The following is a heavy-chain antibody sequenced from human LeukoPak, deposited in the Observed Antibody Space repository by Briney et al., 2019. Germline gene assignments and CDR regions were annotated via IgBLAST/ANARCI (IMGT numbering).Heavy chain of an antibody. V-gene: IGHV3-48*01. CDR2: ISSFSGAI. Sequence: GGSLRLSCVASGITFSIYSMNWVRQAPGKGLEWVSYISSFSGAINYADSVKGRFTISRDNAKNSLYLQMNSLRAEDTAVYYCARDQGGVGYWGQGTLVTVSS. CDR1: GITFSIYS. D-gene: IGHD3-16*01. CDR3: ARDQGGVGY. J-gene: IGHJ4*02.